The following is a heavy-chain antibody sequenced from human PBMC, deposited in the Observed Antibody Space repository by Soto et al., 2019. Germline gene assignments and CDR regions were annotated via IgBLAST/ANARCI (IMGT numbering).Heavy chain of an antibody. Sequence: GGSLRLSCAASGFTFSSYAMSWVRQAPGKGLEWVSAISGSGGSTYYADSVKGRFTISRDNSKNTLYLQMNSLRAEDTAVYYCAKSPYSTMVRGVTWFDPWGQGTLVPVSS. CDR3: AKSPYSTMVRGVTWFDP. CDR1: GFTFSSYA. V-gene: IGHV3-23*01. D-gene: IGHD3-10*01. J-gene: IGHJ5*02. CDR2: ISGSGGST.